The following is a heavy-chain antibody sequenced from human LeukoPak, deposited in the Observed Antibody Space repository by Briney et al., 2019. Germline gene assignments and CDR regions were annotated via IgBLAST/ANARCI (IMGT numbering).Heavy chain of an antibody. CDR3: ARDRGYKAFDI. V-gene: IGHV3-7*03. Sequence: PGGSLRHSCAASGFTFSSSWMDWVRQAPGKGLEWVANIKEDGSLTFYVDSVKGRFTISRDNAKNSLYLQMNSLRVDDTAVYYCARDRGYKAFDIWGQGTMVTVSS. CDR1: GFTFSSSW. CDR2: IKEDGSLT. D-gene: IGHD5-18*01. J-gene: IGHJ3*02.